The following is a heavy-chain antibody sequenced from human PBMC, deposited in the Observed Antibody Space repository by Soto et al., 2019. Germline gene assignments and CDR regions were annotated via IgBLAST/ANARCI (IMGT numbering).Heavy chain of an antibody. D-gene: IGHD3-10*01. Sequence: SLTCTGSGVSISSYYWSWIRQPPGKGLECIGYIYYSLSTNYNPSLKSRVTISVDTSKNQFSLKLSSVPAADTAVYYCARDRGGYLPYYYYGMDVWGQGTTVTVSS. V-gene: IGHV4-59*01. CDR2: IYYSLST. CDR1: GVSISSYY. CDR3: ARDRGGYLPYYYYGMDV. J-gene: IGHJ6*02.